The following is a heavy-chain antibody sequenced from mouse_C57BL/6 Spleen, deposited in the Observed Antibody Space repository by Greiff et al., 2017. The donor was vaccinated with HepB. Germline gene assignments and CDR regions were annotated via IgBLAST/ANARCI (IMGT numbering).Heavy chain of an antibody. CDR2: IHPNSGST. CDR1: GYTFTSYW. Sequence: QVQLQQPGAELVKPGASVKLSCKASGYTFTSYWMHWVKQRPGQGLEWIGMIHPNSGSTNYNEKFKSKATLTVDKSSSTAYMQLSSLTSEDSAVYYCSSAPYYSHCGGYYYAMDHWCQGTSVTISS. J-gene: IGHJ4*01. D-gene: IGHD2-12*01. V-gene: IGHV1-64*01. CDR3: SSAPYYSHCGGYYYAMDH.